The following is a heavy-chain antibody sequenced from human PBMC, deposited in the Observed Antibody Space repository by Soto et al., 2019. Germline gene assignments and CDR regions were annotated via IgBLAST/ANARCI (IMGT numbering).Heavy chain of an antibody. J-gene: IGHJ4*02. Sequence: QITLNESGPTQVNPRQTLTLTCTFSGFSLTTSGVGVCWIRQSPGKAPEWLALIYWDDDKRYSPSLKSRLTIPKDTSKNQVVLTMADLDPADTATYYCAHRVLRTVFGLVTTTAIYFDFWGQGTPVAVSS. D-gene: IGHD3-3*01. V-gene: IGHV2-5*02. CDR2: IYWDDDK. CDR1: GFSLTTSGVG. CDR3: AHRVLRTVFGLVTTTAIYFDF.